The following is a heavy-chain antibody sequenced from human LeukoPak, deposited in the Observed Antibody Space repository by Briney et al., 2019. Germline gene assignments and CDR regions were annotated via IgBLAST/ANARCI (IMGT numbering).Heavy chain of an antibody. V-gene: IGHV3-20*04. J-gene: IGHJ3*02. Sequence: GGSLRLSCAASGFIFDDYGMTWVRQAPGKGLEWVSGIDWNGGRTGYADSVKGRFTISRDNAKNSLYLQMNSLRAEDTALYYCARAQTMLRGFYDAFDIWGQGTMVTVSS. D-gene: IGHD3-10*01. CDR1: GFIFDDYG. CDR3: ARAQTMLRGFYDAFDI. CDR2: IDWNGGRT.